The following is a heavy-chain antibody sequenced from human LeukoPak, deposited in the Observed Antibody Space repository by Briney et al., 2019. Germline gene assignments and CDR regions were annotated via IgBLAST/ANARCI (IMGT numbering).Heavy chain of an antibody. CDR3: ASHVSGWYNF. CDR2: IYYSGST. Sequence: PSETLSLTCTVSGCSISSSGYYLAWIRQPPGKGLEWIASIYYSGSTYYNPSLRSRVTISADTSKKQFSLKASSPTAEDTAVYYCASHVSGWYNFWGQGTLLTVSS. J-gene: IGHJ4*02. CDR1: GCSISSSGYY. D-gene: IGHD6-19*01. V-gene: IGHV4-39*01.